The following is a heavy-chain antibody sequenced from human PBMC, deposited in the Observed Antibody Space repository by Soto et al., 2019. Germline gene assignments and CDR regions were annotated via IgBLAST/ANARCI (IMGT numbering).Heavy chain of an antibody. CDR2: INPNSGGT. CDR3: AREGRRSIAAAGTRGTNAFDI. D-gene: IGHD6-13*01. CDR1: GYTFTGYY. V-gene: IGHV1-2*04. Sequence: ASVKVSCKASGYTFTGYYMHWVRQAPGQGLEWMGWINPNSGGTNYAQKFQGWVTMTRDTSISTAYMELSRLRSGDTAVYYCAREGRRSIAAAGTRGTNAFDIWGQGTMVTVSS. J-gene: IGHJ3*02.